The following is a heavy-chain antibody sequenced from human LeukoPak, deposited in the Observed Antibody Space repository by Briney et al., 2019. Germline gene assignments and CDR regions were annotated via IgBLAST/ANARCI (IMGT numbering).Heavy chain of an antibody. Sequence: SETLSLTCTVSGGSISSYYLSWIRQSPGQGLEWIGYIWPSGSTNYNPSLSGRVAISLDKSRNHFTLMVTAVTAADTAFYYCARKGPEHLPTYFDHWGRGILVTVSS. CDR3: ARKGPEHLPTYFDH. CDR1: GGSISSYY. D-gene: IGHD2-21*01. V-gene: IGHV4-4*08. J-gene: IGHJ4*02. CDR2: IWPSGST.